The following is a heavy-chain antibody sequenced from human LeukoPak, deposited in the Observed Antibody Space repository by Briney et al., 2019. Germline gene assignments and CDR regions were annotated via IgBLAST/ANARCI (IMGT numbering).Heavy chain of an antibody. J-gene: IGHJ4*02. D-gene: IGHD6-19*01. CDR2: INHSGST. Sequence: SETLSLTCAVYGGSFSGYYWSWIRQPPGKGLEWIGEINHSGSTNYNPSLKSRVTISVDTSKNQFSLKLSSVTAADTAVYYCARGRGSGWTKPGDYWGQGTLVTVSS. V-gene: IGHV4-34*01. CDR1: GGSFSGYY. CDR3: ARGRGSGWTKPGDY.